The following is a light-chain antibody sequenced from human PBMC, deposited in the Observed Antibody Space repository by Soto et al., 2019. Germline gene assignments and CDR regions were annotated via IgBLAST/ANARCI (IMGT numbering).Light chain of an antibody. V-gene: IGKV3-15*01. CDR3: QQYNNWPWT. CDR1: QSISDT. J-gene: IGKJ1*01. Sequence: EIVMTQSPATLSVSPGGRATLSCRASQSISDTLAWYKQKPGQAPRLLIHGASTRATGFPARFSGSGFGTAFRNTISSLQSEDFAFYYCQQYNNWPWTFGQGTKVEIK. CDR2: GAS.